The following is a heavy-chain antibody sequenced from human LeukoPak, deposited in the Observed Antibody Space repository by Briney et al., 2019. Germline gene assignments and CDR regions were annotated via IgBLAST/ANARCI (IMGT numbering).Heavy chain of an antibody. Sequence: GSLRLSCAASGFTFSSHAMTWVRQAPGKGLEWVSVMSSSGGTTNYADSVRGRVTISRDNSKNTLYLQMNSLRAEDTAVYYCAKKIAAAPTTFSDFWGQGTLVTVSS. CDR2: MSSSGGTT. V-gene: IGHV3-23*01. CDR3: AKKIAAAPTTFSDF. J-gene: IGHJ4*02. D-gene: IGHD6-13*01. CDR1: GFTFSSHA.